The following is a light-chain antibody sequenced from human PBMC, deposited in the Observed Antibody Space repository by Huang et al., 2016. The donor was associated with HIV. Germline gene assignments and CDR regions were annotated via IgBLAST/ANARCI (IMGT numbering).Light chain of an antibody. Sequence: ETVMSPSPTTLSVSPGEIVTLSCRASQNIDSDLDWYQQKPGPAPRPLSYGASTRATGIPARINCSGSETDFTLTINSLQSEDSTIYYCQQYNHWPPLTFGGGTKVEIK. V-gene: IGKV3-15*01. CDR2: GAS. CDR3: QQYNHWPPLT. J-gene: IGKJ4*01. CDR1: QNIDSD.